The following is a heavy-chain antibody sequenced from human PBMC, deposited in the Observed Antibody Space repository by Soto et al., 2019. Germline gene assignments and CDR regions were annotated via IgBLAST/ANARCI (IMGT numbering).Heavy chain of an antibody. CDR1: GFTFSHYA. D-gene: IGHD3-10*01. CDR2: ITGSDGST. Sequence: PGGSLRLSCAASGFTFSHYAMSWVRQAPGKGLEWVSTITGSDGSTYYADSVKGRFTISRDNSKNTLYLQMDSLRAEGTAVYYCAETFHCGSGAYLYYFDYWGQGTLVTVSS. J-gene: IGHJ4*02. V-gene: IGHV3-23*01. CDR3: AETFHCGSGAYLYYFDY.